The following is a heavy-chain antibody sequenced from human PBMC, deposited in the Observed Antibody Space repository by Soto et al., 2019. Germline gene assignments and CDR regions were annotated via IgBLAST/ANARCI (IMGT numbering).Heavy chain of an antibody. CDR1: GGSFSGYY. D-gene: IGHD2-2*01. CDR3: ARGECSSVYCFTRWALDF. J-gene: IGHJ3*01. V-gene: IGHV4-34*01. CDR2: ISHSGTT. Sequence: QVQLQQWGAGLLKPSETLSLTCAVYGGSFSGYYWTWIRQTPGKGLEWIGEISHSGTTNYQPSPTSRVTISADPSKKQFSLNLTSVTAADSGVYYCARGECSSVYCFTRWALDFWGQGTVVTVSS.